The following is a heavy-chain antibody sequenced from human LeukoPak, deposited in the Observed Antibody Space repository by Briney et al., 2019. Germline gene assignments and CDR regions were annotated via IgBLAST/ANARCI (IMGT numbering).Heavy chain of an antibody. D-gene: IGHD3-10*01. CDR3: ARKGSYYGSGSHDY. J-gene: IGHJ4*02. CDR2: ISAYNGNT. CDR1: GYTFTSYG. Sequence: GASVKVSCKASGYTFTSYGISWVQQAPGQGLEWMGWISAYNGNTNYAQKLQGRVTMTTDTSTSTAYMELRSLRSDDTAVYYCARKGSYYGSGSHDYWGQGTLVTVSS. V-gene: IGHV1-18*01.